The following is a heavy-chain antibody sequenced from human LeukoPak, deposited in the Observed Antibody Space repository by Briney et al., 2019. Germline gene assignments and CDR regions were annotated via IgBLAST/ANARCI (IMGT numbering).Heavy chain of an antibody. J-gene: IGHJ4*02. V-gene: IGHV3-48*01. Sequence: GGSLRLSCAASGFTFSSYSMNWVRQAPGKGLEWVSYIGSSSSTIYYADSVKGRFTISRDNAKNSLYLQMNSLRAEDTAVYYCARGGAASLYFDYWGQGTLVTVSS. CDR3: ARGGAASLYFDY. D-gene: IGHD2-15*01. CDR2: IGSSSSTI. CDR1: GFTFSSYS.